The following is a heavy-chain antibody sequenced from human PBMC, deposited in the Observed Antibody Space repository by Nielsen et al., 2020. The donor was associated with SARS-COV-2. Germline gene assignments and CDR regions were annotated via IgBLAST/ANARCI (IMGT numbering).Heavy chain of an antibody. CDR2: IYYSGST. CDR3: ARVGVMGSGWYEAPPAY. CDR1: GGSISSGGYY. V-gene: IGHV4-31*03. J-gene: IGHJ4*02. Sequence: SETLSLTCTVSGGSISSGGYYWSWIRQHPGKGLEWIGYIYYSGSTYYNPSLKSRVTISVDTSKNQFSLKLSSVTAADTAVYYCARVGVMGSGWYEAPPAYWGQGTLVTVSS. D-gene: IGHD6-19*01.